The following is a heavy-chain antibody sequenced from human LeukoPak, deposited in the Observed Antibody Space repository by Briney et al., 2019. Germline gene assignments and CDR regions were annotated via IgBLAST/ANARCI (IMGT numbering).Heavy chain of an antibody. V-gene: IGHV1-2*02. CDR3: ARGIRTNWYFDL. J-gene: IGHJ2*01. CDR2: INPNSGGT. CDR1: GYTFTGYY. D-gene: IGHD3-10*01. Sequence: ASVKVSCKASGYTFTGYYIHWVRQAPGQGLEWMGWINPNSGGTNYAQKFQGRVTMTGDTSISTAYMELRRLRSDDTAVYYCARGIRTNWYFDLWGRGTLVTVSS.